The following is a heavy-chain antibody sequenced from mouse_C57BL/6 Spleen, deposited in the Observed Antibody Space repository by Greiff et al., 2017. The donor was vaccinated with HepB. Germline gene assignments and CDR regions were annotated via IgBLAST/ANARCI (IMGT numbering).Heavy chain of an antibody. Sequence: EVKVVESGEGLVKPGGSLKLSCAASGFTFSSYAMSWVRQTPEKRLEWVAYISSGGDYIYYADTVKGRFTISRDNARNTLYLQMSSLKSEDTAMYYCTRDKDGSRSYWYFDVWGTGTTVTVSS. CDR1: GFTFSSYA. V-gene: IGHV5-9-1*02. J-gene: IGHJ1*03. CDR3: TRDKDGSRSYWYFDV. D-gene: IGHD1-1*01. CDR2: ISSGGDYI.